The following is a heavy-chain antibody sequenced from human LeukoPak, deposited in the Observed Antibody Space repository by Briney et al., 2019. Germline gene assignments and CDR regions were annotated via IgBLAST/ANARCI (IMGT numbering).Heavy chain of an antibody. CDR3: ARDGAAVAGGY. CDR2: IWYDGSNK. Sequence: PGGSLRLSCAASGFTFSSYGMHWVRQAPGKGLEWVAVIWYDGSNKYYADSVKGRFTISRDNSKNTLYLQMNSLRAEDTAVYYCARDGAAVAGGYWGQGTLVTVSS. J-gene: IGHJ4*02. V-gene: IGHV3-33*01. CDR1: GFTFSSYG. D-gene: IGHD6-19*01.